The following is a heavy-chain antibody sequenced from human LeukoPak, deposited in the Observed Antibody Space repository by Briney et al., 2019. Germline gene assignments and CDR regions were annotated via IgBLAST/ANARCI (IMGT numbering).Heavy chain of an antibody. J-gene: IGHJ4*02. CDR1: GFTFSSYA. D-gene: IGHD3-22*01. V-gene: IGHV3-23*01. CDR2: ISGSGGST. CDR3: AKDREYYYDSSGYYHLIGAFDY. Sequence: GGSLRPSCAASGFTFSSYAMSWVRQAPGKGLEWVSAISGSGGSTYYADSVKGRFTISRDNSKSTLYLQMNSLRAEDTAVYYCAKDREYYYDSSGYYHLIGAFDYWGQGTLVTVSS.